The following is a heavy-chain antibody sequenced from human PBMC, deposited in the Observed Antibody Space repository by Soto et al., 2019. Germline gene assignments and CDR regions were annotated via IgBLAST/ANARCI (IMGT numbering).Heavy chain of an antibody. Sequence: GGSLRLSCASSGFTFSDYYMSWIRQAPGKGLEWLSYISPGSRYPAYADSVKGRFTISRDNARRSLSLQMDSLTVDDTAIYYCVRGGGGGLFDPWGQGSMVTVSS. CDR2: ISPGSRYP. CDR3: VRGGGGGLFDP. D-gene: IGHD2-15*01. CDR1: GFTFSDYY. J-gene: IGHJ5*02. V-gene: IGHV3-11*06.